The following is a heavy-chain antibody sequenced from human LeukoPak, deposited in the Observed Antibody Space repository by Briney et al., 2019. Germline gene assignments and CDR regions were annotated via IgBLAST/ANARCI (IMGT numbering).Heavy chain of an antibody. Sequence: SVKVSCKASGCTFTSYYMHWVRQAPGQGLEWMGGIIPIFGTANYAQKFQGRVTITADESTSTAYMELSSLRSEDTAVYYCARAEGCSGGSCYGSLEMDVWGQGTTVTVSS. J-gene: IGHJ6*02. CDR2: IIPIFGTA. CDR1: GCTFTSYY. V-gene: IGHV1-69*13. CDR3: ARAEGCSGGSCYGSLEMDV. D-gene: IGHD2-15*01.